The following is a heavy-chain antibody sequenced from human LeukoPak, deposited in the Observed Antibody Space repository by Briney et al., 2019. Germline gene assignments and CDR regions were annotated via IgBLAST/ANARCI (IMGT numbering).Heavy chain of an antibody. V-gene: IGHV3-7*01. J-gene: IGHJ4*02. CDR1: GFTFSSSW. CDR3: ARISTAVAGADY. Sequence: GGSLRLSCAASGFTFSSSWMSWVRQAPGKGLEWVANIKQDGSEKYYVDSVKGRFTISRDNTKDSLYLQMDSLRAEDTAVYYCARISTAVAGADYWGQGTQVTVSS. CDR2: IKQDGSEK. D-gene: IGHD6-19*01.